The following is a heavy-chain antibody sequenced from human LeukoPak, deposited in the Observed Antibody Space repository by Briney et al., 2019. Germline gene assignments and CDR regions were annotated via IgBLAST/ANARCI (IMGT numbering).Heavy chain of an antibody. D-gene: IGHD3-10*01. Sequence: GGSLRLSCAASGFTFSSYAMSWVRQAPGKGLEWVSAISGSGGSTYYADSVKGRFTISRDNSKNTLYLQMNSLRAEATAVYYCAQDRRYYYGSGSYYPYNFDYWGQGTLVTVSS. V-gene: IGHV3-23*01. CDR3: AQDRRYYYGSGSYYPYNFDY. CDR2: ISGSGGST. CDR1: GFTFSSYA. J-gene: IGHJ4*02.